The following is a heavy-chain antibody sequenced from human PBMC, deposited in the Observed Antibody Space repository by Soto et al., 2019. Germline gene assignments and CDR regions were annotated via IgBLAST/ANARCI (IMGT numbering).Heavy chain of an antibody. CDR3: ARGLVVVPARFDP. CDR2: IYSSGST. D-gene: IGHD2-2*01. Sequence: QVQLQESGPGLVKPSQTLSLTCTVSGGSISSGGYYWSWIRQHPGKGLEWIGYIYSSGSTYYNPSLKSRVTISVDTSKNQFSLKLSSVTAADTAVYYCARGLVVVPARFDPWGQGTLVTVSS. V-gene: IGHV4-31*03. CDR1: GGSISSGGYY. J-gene: IGHJ5*02.